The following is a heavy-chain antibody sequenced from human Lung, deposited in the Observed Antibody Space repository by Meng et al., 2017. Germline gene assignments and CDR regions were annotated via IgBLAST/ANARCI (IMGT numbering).Heavy chain of an antibody. Sequence: EVQLVESGGGLVKPGGSLRLSCEGTGFTFSNAWMTWVRQVPGKRLEWVGRIKSKPDGETIDYAAPVKGRFTISRDESKNTVYLQMNSLKTEDTALYYCTGHIDYWGQGTLVTVSS. CDR3: TGHIDY. CDR2: IKSKPDGETI. V-gene: IGHV3-15*01. J-gene: IGHJ4*02. CDR1: GFTFSNAW.